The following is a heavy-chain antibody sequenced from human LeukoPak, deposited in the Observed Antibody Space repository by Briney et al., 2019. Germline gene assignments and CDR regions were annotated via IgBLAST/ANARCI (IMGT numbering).Heavy chain of an antibody. J-gene: IGHJ4*02. V-gene: IGHV3-11*04. CDR1: GFTFSDYY. D-gene: IGHD3-22*01. CDR2: ISSSGSTI. Sequence: GGSLRLSCAASGFTFSDYYMSWIRQAPGKGLEWVSYISSSGSTIYYAGSVKGRFTISRDNAKNSLYLQMNSLRAEDTAVYYCARSADSSGYAKFDYWGQGTLVTVSS. CDR3: ARSADSSGYAKFDY.